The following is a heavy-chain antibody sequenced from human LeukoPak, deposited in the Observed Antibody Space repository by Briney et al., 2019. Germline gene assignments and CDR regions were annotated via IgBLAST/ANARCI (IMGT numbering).Heavy chain of an antibody. D-gene: IGHD2-8*01. Sequence: GGSLRLSCAASGFTFSSYWMSWVRQAPGKGLYWVANINRDGSEEYYGDSVKGRFTISRDNAENSLFLQMNSLGVDDTAVCYCAKWGPHCTNSYCPALDNWGQGALVTVSS. CDR2: INRDGSEE. J-gene: IGHJ4*02. V-gene: IGHV3-7*01. CDR3: AKWGPHCTNSYCPALDN. CDR1: GFTFSSYW.